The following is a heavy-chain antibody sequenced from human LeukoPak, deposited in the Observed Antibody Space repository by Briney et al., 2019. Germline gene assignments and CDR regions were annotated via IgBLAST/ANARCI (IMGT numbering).Heavy chain of an antibody. CDR3: ARGPSYFQH. CDR2: TYYRSKWYK. V-gene: IGHV6-1*01. J-gene: IGHJ1*01. Sequence: SQTLSLTCVVSGDSLSSNTAGWNWIRQSPSRGLEWLGRTYYRSKWYKYYAVSVKGRITINPDTSKNQFSLQLNSVTPEDTAVYYCARGPSYFQHWGQGTLVTVSS. CDR1: GDSLSSNTAG.